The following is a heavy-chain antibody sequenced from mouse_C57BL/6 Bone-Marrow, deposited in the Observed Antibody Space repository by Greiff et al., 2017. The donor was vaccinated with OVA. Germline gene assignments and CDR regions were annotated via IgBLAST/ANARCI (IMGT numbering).Heavy chain of an antibody. V-gene: IGHV1-59*01. J-gene: IGHJ3*01. CDR2: IDPSDSYT. Sequence: QVQLQQSGAELVRPGTSVKLSCKASGYTFTSYWMHWVKQRPGQGLEWIGVIDPSDSYTNYNQKFKGKATLTVDTSSSTAYMQLSSLTSEDSAVYYCARDRLRRGFAYWGQGTLVTVSA. CDR1: GYTFTSYW. CDR3: ARDRLRRGFAY. D-gene: IGHD2-2*01.